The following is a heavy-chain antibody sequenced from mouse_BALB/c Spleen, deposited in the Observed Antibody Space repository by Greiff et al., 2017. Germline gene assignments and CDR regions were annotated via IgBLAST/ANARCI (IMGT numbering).Heavy chain of an antibody. CDR3: ARHGGYWDYFDY. CDR1: GFTFSSYY. Sequence: EVQVVESGGGLVKLGGSLKLSCAASGFTFSSYYMSWVRQTPEKRLELVAAINSNGGSTYYPDTVKGRFTISRDNAKNTLYLQMSSLKSEDTALYYCARHGGYWDYFDYWGQGTTLTVSS. V-gene: IGHV5-6-2*01. D-gene: IGHD4-1*01. CDR2: INSNGGST. J-gene: IGHJ2*01.